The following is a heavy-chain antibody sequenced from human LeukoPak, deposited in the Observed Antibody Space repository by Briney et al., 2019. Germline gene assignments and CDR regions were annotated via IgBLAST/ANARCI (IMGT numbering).Heavy chain of an antibody. D-gene: IGHD2/OR15-2a*01. J-gene: IGHJ4*02. CDR2: IRSDGSGE. Sequence: GGSLRLSCVASGFIFSDYGMHWVRQAPGKGLEWVAFIRSDGSGEYYTGSVKGRFTISRDNSKNTLYVQMNSLRLEDTAVYYCGKHDSASYYWGQGTLVTVSS. CDR3: GKHDSASYY. V-gene: IGHV3-30*02. CDR1: GFIFSDYG.